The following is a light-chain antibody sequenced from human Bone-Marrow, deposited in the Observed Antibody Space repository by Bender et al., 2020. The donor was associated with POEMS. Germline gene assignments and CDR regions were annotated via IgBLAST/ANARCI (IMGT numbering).Light chain of an antibody. Sequence: SSDLIQPSSVSVSPGQTARITCSGDALPKQYAFWYLQKPGQAPELIIYKDTERPAGIPERISSSSSGTTVTLTISGVQAEDEADYYCQSSDSSGTYRIFGGGTKLIVL. CDR2: KDT. CDR1: ALPKQY. J-gene: IGLJ2*01. V-gene: IGLV3-25*03. CDR3: QSSDSSGTYRI.